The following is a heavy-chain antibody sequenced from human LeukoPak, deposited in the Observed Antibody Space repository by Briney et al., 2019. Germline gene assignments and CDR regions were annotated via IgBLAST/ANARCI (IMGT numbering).Heavy chain of an antibody. CDR1: GGSFSGYY. J-gene: IGHJ4*02. V-gene: IGHV4-34*01. Sequence: SETPSLTCAVYGGSFSGYYWSWLRQPLGKGLEWIGEINHSGSTNYNPSLKSRVTISVDTSKNQFSLKLSSVTAADTAVYYCARGRRYSSGCFDYWGQGTLVSVSS. D-gene: IGHD6-19*01. CDR2: INHSGST. CDR3: ARGRRYSSGCFDY.